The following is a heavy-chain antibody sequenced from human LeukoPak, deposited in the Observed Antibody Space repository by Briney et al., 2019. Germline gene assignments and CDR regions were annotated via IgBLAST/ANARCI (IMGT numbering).Heavy chain of an antibody. D-gene: IGHD4-17*01. CDR2: ISSSSSYI. V-gene: IGHV3-21*01. CDR3: ARDRGDDDYGDCSY. CDR1: GFTFSSYR. J-gene: IGHJ4*02. Sequence: GGSLRLSCAASGFTFSSYRMKWVRQAPGQGLEWVSSISSSSSYIYYADSVKGRFTISRDNAKNSLYLQMNSLRAEDTAVYYCARDRGDDDYGDCSYWGQGTLVTVSS.